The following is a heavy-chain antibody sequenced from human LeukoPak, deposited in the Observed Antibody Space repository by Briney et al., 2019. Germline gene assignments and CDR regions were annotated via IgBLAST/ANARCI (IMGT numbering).Heavy chain of an antibody. CDR1: GFAFSSYA. D-gene: IGHD4-17*01. V-gene: IGHV3-23*01. Sequence: GGSLRLSCAASGFAFSSYAMTWVRQAPGKGLEWVSAISGSGGSTYYADSVKGRFTISRDNSKNTLYLQMNSLRAEDTAVYYCAKDQTTVTIYFDYWGQGTLVTVSS. CDR2: ISGSGGST. CDR3: AKDQTTVTIYFDY. J-gene: IGHJ4*02.